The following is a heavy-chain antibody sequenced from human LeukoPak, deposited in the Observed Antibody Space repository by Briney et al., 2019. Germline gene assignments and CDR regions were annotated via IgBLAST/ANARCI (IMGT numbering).Heavy chain of an antibody. CDR3: ARGDSSGYYYEGDRKSDY. Sequence: PGGSLRLSCVASGFPFSSYWMTWVRQAPGKGLEWVANTKQDGSKKSYVDSVKGRFTISRDNAKNSLYLQMNSLRAEDTAVYYCARGDSSGYYYEGDRKSDYWGQGTLVTVSS. D-gene: IGHD3-22*01. J-gene: IGHJ4*02. V-gene: IGHV3-7*01. CDR2: TKQDGSKK. CDR1: GFPFSSYW.